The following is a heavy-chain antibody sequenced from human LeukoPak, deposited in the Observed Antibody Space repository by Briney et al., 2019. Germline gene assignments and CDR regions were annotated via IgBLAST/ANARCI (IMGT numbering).Heavy chain of an antibody. D-gene: IGHD5-18*01. J-gene: IGHJ4*02. CDR3: ARDHVDTAMVNVY. Sequence: GESLKISCAASGFTFSSYSMNWVRQAPGKGLEWVSYISSSSSTIYYADSVKGRFTISRDNAKNSLYLQMNSLRAEDTAVYYCARDHVDTAMVNVYWGQGTLVTVSS. CDR2: ISSSSSTI. V-gene: IGHV3-48*01. CDR1: GFTFSSYS.